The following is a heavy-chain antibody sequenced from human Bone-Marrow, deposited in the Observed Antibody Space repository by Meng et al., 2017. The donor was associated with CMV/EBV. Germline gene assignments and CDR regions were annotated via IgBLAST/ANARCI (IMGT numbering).Heavy chain of an antibody. J-gene: IGHJ6*02. V-gene: IGHV3-48*03. CDR2: ISSSGSTI. Sequence: GGSLRLSCAASGFTFSSYEMNWVRQAPGKGLEWVSYISSSGSTIYYADSVKGRFTISRDNAKNSLYLQMNSLRAEDTAVYYCARGMEWLSPMDVWGQGTTVTVPS. D-gene: IGHD3-3*01. CDR3: ARGMEWLSPMDV. CDR1: GFTFSSYE.